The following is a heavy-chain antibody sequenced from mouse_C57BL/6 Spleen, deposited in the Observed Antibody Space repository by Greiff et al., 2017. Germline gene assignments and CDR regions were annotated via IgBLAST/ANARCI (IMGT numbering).Heavy chain of an antibody. CDR1: GYAFSSSW. CDR3: ARERDSYYAMNY. Sequence: VQLQQSGPELVKPGASVKISCKASGYAFSSSWMNWVKQRPGKGLEWIGRIYPGDGDTNYNGKFKGKAILTADKSSSTAYMQLSSLTSEDSAVCLCARERDSYYAMNYWSQETSVTVCS. D-gene: IGHD3-3*01. V-gene: IGHV1-82*01. J-gene: IGHJ4*01. CDR2: IYPGDGDT.